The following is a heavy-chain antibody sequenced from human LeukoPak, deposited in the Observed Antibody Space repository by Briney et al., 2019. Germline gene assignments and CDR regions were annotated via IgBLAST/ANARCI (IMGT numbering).Heavy chain of an antibody. J-gene: IGHJ4*02. V-gene: IGHV4-4*07. CDR1: GGSTSGYF. D-gene: IGHD5-12*01. Sequence: SETLSLTCTVSGGSTSGYFWTWIRQPAGNGLEWIGRIYSSGSNNYNPSLKSRVTMSLDTSKNHFSLNLTSVTAADTAVYYCAREPTSGREPTSGRPLDYWGQGTLVTVSS. CDR2: IYSSGSN. CDR3: AREPTSGREPTSGRPLDY.